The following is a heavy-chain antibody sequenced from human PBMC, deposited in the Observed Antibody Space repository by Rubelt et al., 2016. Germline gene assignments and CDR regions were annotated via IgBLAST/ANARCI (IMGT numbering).Heavy chain of an antibody. CDR2: ISSSSSYI. J-gene: IGHJ6*03. V-gene: IGHV3-21*04. D-gene: IGHD2-21*01. CDR3: AKLPYYYYMDV. CDR1: GFTFSSYS. Sequence: EVQLVESGGGLVKPGGSLRLSCAASGFTFSSYSMNWVRQAPGKGLEWVSSISSSSSYIYYADSVKCRFSISRDNAKNSLYLQMNSLRAEDTAVYYCAKLPYYYYMDVWGKGTTVTVSS.